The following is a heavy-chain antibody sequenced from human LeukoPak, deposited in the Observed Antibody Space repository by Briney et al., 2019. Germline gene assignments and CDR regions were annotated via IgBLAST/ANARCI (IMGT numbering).Heavy chain of an antibody. D-gene: IGHD6-19*01. J-gene: IGHJ4*02. V-gene: IGHV3-48*03. CDR3: ARGTHSSGRLPIDY. Sequence: GGSLRLSCAASGFTFSSYEMNWVRQAPGKGLEWVSYISSSGSTIYYADSVKGRFTISSDNAKNSLYLQMNSLRAEDTAVYYCARGTHSSGRLPIDYWGQGTLVTVSS. CDR2: ISSSGSTI. CDR1: GFTFSSYE.